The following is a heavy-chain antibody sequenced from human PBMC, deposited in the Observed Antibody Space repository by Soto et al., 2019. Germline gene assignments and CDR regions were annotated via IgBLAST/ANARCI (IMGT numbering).Heavy chain of an antibody. CDR3: ARSSVAGAGYFQH. CDR2: IYYSGST. D-gene: IGHD6-19*01. J-gene: IGHJ1*01. V-gene: IGHV4-31*03. CDR1: GGSVSGGVYY. Sequence: QVQLQESGPGLVKPSQTLSLTCTVSGGSVSGGVYYWNWIRQHPEKGLEWIGYIYYSGSTYYNPSLRSRVTISADTSKNQFSRKLSSVTVADTAVYYCARSSVAGAGYFQHWGQGTQVIVSS.